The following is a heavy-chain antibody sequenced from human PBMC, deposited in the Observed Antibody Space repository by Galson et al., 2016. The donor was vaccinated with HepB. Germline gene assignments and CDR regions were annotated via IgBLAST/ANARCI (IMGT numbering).Heavy chain of an antibody. Sequence: SVKVSCKASGYTFMNYAIHWVRQAPGQRLEWMGWINGGNGNTKSSQKFQGRVSITRDTSASTVYMELSSLRSEDTAVYYCARAKLDGISWYISRTYFFDYWGQGTPVTVSS. CDR3: ARAKLDGISWYISRTYFFDY. CDR2: INGGNGNT. V-gene: IGHV1-3*01. CDR1: GYTFMNYA. D-gene: IGHD6-13*01. J-gene: IGHJ4*02.